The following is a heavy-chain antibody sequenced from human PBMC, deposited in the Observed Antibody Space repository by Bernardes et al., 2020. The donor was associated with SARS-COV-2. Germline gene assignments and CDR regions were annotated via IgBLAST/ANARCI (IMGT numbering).Heavy chain of an antibody. D-gene: IGHD3-10*01. Sequence: SETLSLTCAVYGESFSGYYWSWIRQPPGKGLEWIGEINHSGSTNYNASLKSRVTLSVDTSKNQFSLKLSSLTAADTAVYYCARGRNSVVQGVIIHDAFDIWGQGTMVTVSS. J-gene: IGHJ3*02. CDR1: GESFSGYY. V-gene: IGHV4-34*01. CDR2: INHSGST. CDR3: ARGRNSVVQGVIIHDAFDI.